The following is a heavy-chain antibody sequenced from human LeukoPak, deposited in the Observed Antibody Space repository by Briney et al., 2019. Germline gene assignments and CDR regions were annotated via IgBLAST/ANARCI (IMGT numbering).Heavy chain of an antibody. CDR3: ARGRRTGSGSYYNPPFWFDP. Sequence: SETLSLTCAVSGGSISSGGYSWSWIRQPPGKGLEWIGYIYHSGSTYYNPSLKSRVTISVDRSKNQFSLKLSSVTAADTAVYYCARGRRTGSGSYYNPPFWFDPWGQGTLVSVSS. V-gene: IGHV4-30-2*01. J-gene: IGHJ5*02. CDR2: IYHSGST. D-gene: IGHD3-10*01. CDR1: GGSISSGGYS.